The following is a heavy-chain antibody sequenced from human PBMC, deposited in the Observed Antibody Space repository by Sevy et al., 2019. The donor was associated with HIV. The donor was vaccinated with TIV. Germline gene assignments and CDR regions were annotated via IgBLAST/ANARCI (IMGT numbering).Heavy chain of an antibody. Sequence: GGSLRLSCAASGFTFSSYAMSWVRQAPGKGLEWVSAISGSGGSTYYADSVKGRFTISRDNSKNRLYLQMNSLRAEDTAVYYCAKNSPCGGDCYLLDYWGQGTLVTVSS. CDR1: GFTFSSYA. V-gene: IGHV3-23*01. CDR2: ISGSGGST. D-gene: IGHD2-21*01. J-gene: IGHJ4*02. CDR3: AKNSPCGGDCYLLDY.